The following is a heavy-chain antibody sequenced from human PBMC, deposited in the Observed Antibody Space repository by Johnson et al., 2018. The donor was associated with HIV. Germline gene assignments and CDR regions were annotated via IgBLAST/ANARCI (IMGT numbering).Heavy chain of an antibody. J-gene: IGHJ3*02. Sequence: VQLVESGGGLVQPAGSLRLSRAVSGFTVSSNYITWVRQAPGQGLEWISGINWQRRTPGFADSVKGRFTISRDTAENFLYLQMNSLRVEDTALYFCASQLGATGAFDIWGQGTMVTVSS. CDR1: GFTVSSNY. CDR2: INWQRRTP. CDR3: ASQLGATGAFDI. V-gene: IGHV3-20*04. D-gene: IGHD1-26*01.